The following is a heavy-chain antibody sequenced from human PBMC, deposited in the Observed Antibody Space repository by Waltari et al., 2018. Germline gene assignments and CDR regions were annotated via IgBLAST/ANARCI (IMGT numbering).Heavy chain of an antibody. Sequence: QVQLQESGPGLVKPSETLSLTCAVSGYSISSGYYWGWIRQPPGKGLEWIGSIYHSGSTYYNPSLKSRVTISVDTSKNQFSLKLSSVTAADTAVYYCARLLRGSSSWSDWGQGTLVIVSS. D-gene: IGHD6-13*01. CDR2: IYHSGST. J-gene: IGHJ4*02. CDR1: GYSISSGYY. V-gene: IGHV4-38-2*01. CDR3: ARLLRGSSSWSD.